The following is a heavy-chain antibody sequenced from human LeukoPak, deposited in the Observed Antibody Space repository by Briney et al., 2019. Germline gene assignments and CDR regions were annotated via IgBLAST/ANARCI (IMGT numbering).Heavy chain of an antibody. V-gene: IGHV1-69*13. CDR3: ARRRGYCSGGSCYHLDY. J-gene: IGHJ4*02. CDR1: GGILSKWS. Sequence: GASVKVSCKASGGILSKWSISWVRQAPGQGLEWVGTIIPEFDEAHYAQKLQGRVTISADDSATAAYMELSSLRSDDTAVYYCARRRGYCSGGSCYHLDYWGQGTLVTVSS. D-gene: IGHD2-15*01. CDR2: IIPEFDEA.